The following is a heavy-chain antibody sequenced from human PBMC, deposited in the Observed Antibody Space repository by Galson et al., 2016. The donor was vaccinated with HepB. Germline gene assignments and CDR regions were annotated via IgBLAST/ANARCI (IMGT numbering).Heavy chain of an antibody. V-gene: IGHV3-73*01. CDR3: SSNENDFLSASNMPFDY. Sequence: SLRLSCAASGFTFSGTAMHWVRQASGKGLEWVGRIRSKANSYATVYAASVKGRFTISRDDSKNTAYLPMNSLKNEDTSVYYCSSNENDFLSASNMPFDYWGQGTLVTVSS. J-gene: IGHJ4*02. CDR2: IRSKANSYAT. CDR1: GFTFSGTA. D-gene: IGHD3-3*01.